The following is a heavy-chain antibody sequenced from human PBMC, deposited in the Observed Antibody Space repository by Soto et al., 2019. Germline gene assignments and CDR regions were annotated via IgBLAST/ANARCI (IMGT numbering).Heavy chain of an antibody. V-gene: IGHV3-21*01. CDR2: ISSSSSYK. D-gene: IGHD1-26*01. J-gene: IGHJ4*02. CDR3: ARDGRDPIGAEIDY. CDR1: GFTFSTYI. Sequence: EVQLVESGGGLIKPGGSLRLSCAASGFTFSTYIMHWVRQAPGKGLEWVSSISSSSSYKYYVDSVKGRFTISRDNAESSLYLQMNSLRADDTAVYYCARDGRDPIGAEIDYWGQGTLVTVSS.